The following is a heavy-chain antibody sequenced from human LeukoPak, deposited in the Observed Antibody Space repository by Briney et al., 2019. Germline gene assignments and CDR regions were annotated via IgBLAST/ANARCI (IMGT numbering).Heavy chain of an antibody. CDR2: ISAYNGNT. J-gene: IGHJ5*02. V-gene: IGHV1-18*01. CDR1: GYTFTSYG. CDR3: ARDYEYSSSSNWFDP. D-gene: IGHD6-6*01. Sequence: ASVKVSCTASGYTFTSYGIRWVRPAPGQGLEWMGWISAYNGNTNYAQKLQGRVTMTTDTSTSTAYMELRSLRSDDTAVYYCARDYEYSSSSNWFDPWGQGTLVTVSP.